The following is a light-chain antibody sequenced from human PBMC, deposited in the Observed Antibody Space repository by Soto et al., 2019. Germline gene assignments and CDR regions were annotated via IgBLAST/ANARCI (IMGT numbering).Light chain of an antibody. CDR1: QSVSSSY. CDR2: GAS. Sequence: EIVLTQSPGTLSLSPGERATLSCRASQSVSSSYLAWYQQKPGQAPRLLIYGASSRATGIPDRFSGSGSGTDFTLTITRLEPEDFAVYYCQQYGSSCWTFGQGTKVDIK. V-gene: IGKV3-20*01. CDR3: QQYGSSCWT. J-gene: IGKJ1*01.